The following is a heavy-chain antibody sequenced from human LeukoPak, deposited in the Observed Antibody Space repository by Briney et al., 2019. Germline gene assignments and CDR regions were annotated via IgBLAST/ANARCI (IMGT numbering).Heavy chain of an antibody. D-gene: IGHD3-10*01. J-gene: IGHJ6*02. CDR3: ARYGSGSYSFGMDV. Sequence: SETLSLTCTVSGGSISSYYWSWIRQPPGKGLEWIGYIYYSGSTNYNPSLKSRVTISVDTSKNQFSLKLSSVTAADTAVYYCARYGSGSYSFGMDVWGQGTTVTGSS. CDR2: IYYSGST. CDR1: GGSISSYY. V-gene: IGHV4-59*08.